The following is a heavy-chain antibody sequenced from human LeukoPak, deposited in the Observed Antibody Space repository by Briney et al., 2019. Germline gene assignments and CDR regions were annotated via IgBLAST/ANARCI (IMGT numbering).Heavy chain of an antibody. J-gene: IGHJ3*02. CDR3: ATTLYSGIYGDAFDI. Sequence: GESLKISCKGSGYSFTSYWIGWVRQMPGKGLEWMGIMYPGDSETRYSPSLQSQVTISADKSTSTAYLQWSSLKASDTAMYYCATTLYSGIYGDAFDIWGQGTMVIASS. D-gene: IGHD4-11*01. V-gene: IGHV5-51*01. CDR1: GYSFTSYW. CDR2: MYPGDSET.